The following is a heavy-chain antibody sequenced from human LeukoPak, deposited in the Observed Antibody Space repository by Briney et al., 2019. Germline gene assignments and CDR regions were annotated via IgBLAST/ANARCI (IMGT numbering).Heavy chain of an antibody. J-gene: IGHJ6*04. CDR2: ISGSASST. D-gene: IGHD3-9*01. V-gene: IGHV3-23*01. Sequence: PGGSLRLSCAASGFTFSNYAMSWVRQAPGKGLEWVSAISGSASSTYYADSVKGRFTISRDNAKNSLYLQMNSLRAEDTAVYYCTTGSIGITISVWGKGTTVTVSS. CDR1: GFTFSNYA. CDR3: TTGSIGITISV.